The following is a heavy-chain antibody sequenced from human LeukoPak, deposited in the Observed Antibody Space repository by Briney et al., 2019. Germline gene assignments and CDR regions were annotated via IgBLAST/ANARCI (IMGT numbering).Heavy chain of an antibody. CDR3: AREDTRVRGVIITANGDFDY. CDR2: INPNSGGT. J-gene: IGHJ4*02. Sequence: ASVKVSCKASGYTFTGYYMHWVRQAPGQGLGWMGRINPNSGGTNYAQKFQGRVTMTRDTSISTAYMELSRLRSDDTAVYYCAREDTRVRGVIITANGDFDYWGQGTLVTVSS. CDR1: GYTFTGYY. D-gene: IGHD3-10*01. V-gene: IGHV1-2*06.